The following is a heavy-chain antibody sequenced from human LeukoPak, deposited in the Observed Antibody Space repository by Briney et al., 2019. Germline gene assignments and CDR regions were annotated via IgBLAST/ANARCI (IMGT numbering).Heavy chain of an antibody. D-gene: IGHD2-15*01. CDR2: ISGSGGST. V-gene: IGHV3-23*01. CDR1: GFTFSSYA. Sequence: GGSLRLSCAASGFTFSSYAMSWVRQAPGKWLEWVSAISGSGGSTYYADSVKGRFIISRDNSKNTLYLQMNSLRAEHTAVYYCAKDRNPYCSGGSFYSGFPFDIWGQGTMVTVSS. CDR3: AKDRNPYCSGGSFYSGFPFDI. J-gene: IGHJ3*02.